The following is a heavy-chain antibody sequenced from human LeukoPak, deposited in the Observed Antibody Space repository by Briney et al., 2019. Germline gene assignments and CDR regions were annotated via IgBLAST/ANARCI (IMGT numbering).Heavy chain of an antibody. CDR3: ARSRIQLWLRNYYYYMDV. V-gene: IGHV1-69*13. CDR1: GYTFTGYY. J-gene: IGHJ6*03. D-gene: IGHD5-18*01. CDR2: IIPIFGTA. Sequence: SVKVSCKASGYTFTGYYMHWVRQAPGQGLEWMGGIIPIFGTANYAQKFQGRVTITADESTSTAYMELSSLRSEDTAVYYCARSRIQLWLRNYYYYMDVWGKGTTVTVSS.